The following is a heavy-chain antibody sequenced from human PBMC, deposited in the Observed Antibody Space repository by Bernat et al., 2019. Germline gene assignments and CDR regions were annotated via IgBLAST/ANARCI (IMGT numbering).Heavy chain of an antibody. Sequence: EVQLVESGGGLVQPGGSLRLSCAASGFTFSSYEMNWVRQAPGKGLEWVSYISSSGSTIYYADSVKGRFTISRDNAKNSLYLQMNSLRAEDTAVYYCARGIGYCSSTSCYGEGGEDYGGQGTLVTVSS. D-gene: IGHD2-2*01. J-gene: IGHJ4*02. CDR1: GFTFSSYE. CDR3: ARGIGYCSSTSCYGEGGEDY. V-gene: IGHV3-48*03. CDR2: ISSSGSTI.